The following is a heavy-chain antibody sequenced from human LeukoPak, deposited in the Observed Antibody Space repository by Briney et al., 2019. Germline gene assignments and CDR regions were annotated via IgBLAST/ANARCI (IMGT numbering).Heavy chain of an antibody. CDR2: IYTSGST. J-gene: IGHJ5*02. D-gene: IGHD3-3*01. V-gene: IGHV4-4*07. Sequence: SETLSLTCTVSGGSISSYYWSWIRQPAGKGLEWIGRIYTSGSTNYNPSLKSRVTMSVDTSKNQFSLKLSSVTAADTAVYYCARAKAWDDFWSGSYFPPYDPWGQGTLVTVSS. CDR1: GGSISSYY. CDR3: ARAKAWDDFWSGSYFPPYDP.